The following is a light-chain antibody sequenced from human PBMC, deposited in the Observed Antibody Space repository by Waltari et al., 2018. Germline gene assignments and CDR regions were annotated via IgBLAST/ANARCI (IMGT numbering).Light chain of an antibody. J-gene: IGLJ2*01. CDR3: SSRDSSASHVL. V-gene: IGLV3-19*01. CDR1: SLRTSY. Sequence: SSELTQDPAVSVALGQTVRITCQGASLRTSYASWYQQKSGQAPILVLFGKNKRPSGIPGRFSGYNSETTTSLTITGAQAEDEADYYCSSRDSSASHVLFAGGTKLTVL. CDR2: GKN.